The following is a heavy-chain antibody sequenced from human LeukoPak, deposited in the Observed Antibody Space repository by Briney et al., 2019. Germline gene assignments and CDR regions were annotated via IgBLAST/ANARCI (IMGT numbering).Heavy chain of an antibody. CDR2: IRYDGSNK. V-gene: IGHV3-30*02. D-gene: IGHD2-2*02. Sequence: TGGSLRLSCAASGFTFSSYGMHWVRQAPGKGLEWVAFIRYDGSNKYYADSVKGRFTISRDNSKNTLYLQMNSLRAEDTAVYYCAKDPWGLVGYCSSTSCYTRWGRGTLVTVSS. CDR1: GFTFSSYG. J-gene: IGHJ4*02. CDR3: AKDPWGLVGYCSSTSCYTR.